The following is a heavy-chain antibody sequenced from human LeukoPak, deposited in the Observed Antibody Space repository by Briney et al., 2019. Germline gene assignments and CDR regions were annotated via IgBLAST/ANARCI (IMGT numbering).Heavy chain of an antibody. CDR2: ISAYNGNT. CDR3: ARYLSPYVVVPAAIDY. V-gene: IGHV1-18*01. CDR1: GYTFTSYG. J-gene: IGHJ4*02. D-gene: IGHD2-2*02. Sequence: AASVKVSCKASGYTFTSYGISWVRQAPGQGLEWMGWISAYNGNTNYAQKLQGRVTMTTDTSTSTAYMELRSLRSDDTAVYYCARYLSPYVVVPAAIDYWGQGTLVTVSS.